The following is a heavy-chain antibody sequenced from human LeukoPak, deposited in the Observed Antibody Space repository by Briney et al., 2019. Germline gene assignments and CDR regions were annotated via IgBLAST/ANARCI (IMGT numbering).Heavy chain of an antibody. D-gene: IGHD2-21*02. CDR3: ARELPREVTLDY. Sequence: GGSLRLSCAASGFTFISYEMQWVRQAPGKGLVWVSRINTDGSRTSYADSVKGRFTISRDNAKNTLYLQMNSLRAEDTGVYYCARELPREVTLDYWDQGTLVTVSS. CDR2: INTDGSRT. J-gene: IGHJ4*02. CDR1: GFTFISYE. V-gene: IGHV3-74*01.